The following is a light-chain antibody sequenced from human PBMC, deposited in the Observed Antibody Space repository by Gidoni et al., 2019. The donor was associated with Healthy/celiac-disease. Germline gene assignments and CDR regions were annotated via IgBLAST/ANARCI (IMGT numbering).Light chain of an antibody. CDR3: QHYNSYPLT. CDR2: AAS. J-gene: IGKJ4*01. V-gene: IGKV1-16*02. CDR1: QSISNY. Sequence: DNQTTKAPYALSESVGDRVTITCRASQSISNYLAWYQQKPGKAPKALIYAASSWQSGVPSKFSGSGSGTDFTLTISSLQSEDLATYYCQHYNSYPLTFGGGTKLEIK.